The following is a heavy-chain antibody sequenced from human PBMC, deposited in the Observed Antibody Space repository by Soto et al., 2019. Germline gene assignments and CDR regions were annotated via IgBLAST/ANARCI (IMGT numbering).Heavy chain of an antibody. V-gene: IGHV4-39*01. D-gene: IGHD6-6*01. CDR1: GDSISKSTYY. CDR3: ARHEGGSEYSSSSLYNWFDP. CDR2: LYYTGST. J-gene: IGHJ5*02. Sequence: LSLTCTVSGDSISKSTYYWGWIRQPPGKGLEWIGSLYYTGSTYYNPSLKSRVTLSVDTSQNQFSLRLNSVTAADTAVYYCARHEGGSEYSSSSLYNWFDPWGQGTLVTVSS.